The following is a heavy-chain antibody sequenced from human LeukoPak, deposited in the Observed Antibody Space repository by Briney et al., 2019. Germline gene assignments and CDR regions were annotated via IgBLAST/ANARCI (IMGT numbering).Heavy chain of an antibody. CDR3: ARGQSRWELLNPPDY. J-gene: IGHJ4*02. D-gene: IGHD1-26*01. V-gene: IGHV3-64*01. CDR2: ISSNGGSI. Sequence: GGSLRLSCAASGFTFSSYAMHWVRQAPGKGLEYVSAISSNGGSIYYANSVKGRFTISRDNSKNTLYLQMGSLRAEDMAVYYCARGQSRWELLNPPDYWGQGTLVTVSS. CDR1: GFTFSSYA.